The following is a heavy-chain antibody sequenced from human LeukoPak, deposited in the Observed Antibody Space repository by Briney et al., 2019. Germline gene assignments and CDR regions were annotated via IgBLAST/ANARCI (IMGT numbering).Heavy chain of an antibody. D-gene: IGHD4-17*01. CDR1: GGTFSSYA. CDR3: ARDGGYGDYGGNWFDP. Sequence: SVKVSCKASGGTFSSYAISWVRQAPGQGLEWMGGIIPIFGTANYAQKFQGRVTITADESTSTAYMELSSLRSEDTAVYYCARDGGYGDYGGNWFDPWGQGTLVTVSS. CDR2: IIPIFGTA. V-gene: IGHV1-69*13. J-gene: IGHJ5*02.